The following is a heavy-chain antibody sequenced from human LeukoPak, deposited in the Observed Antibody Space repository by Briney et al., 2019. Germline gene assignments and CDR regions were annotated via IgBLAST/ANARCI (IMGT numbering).Heavy chain of an antibody. V-gene: IGHV3-7*01. CDR1: GFMFSSYW. J-gene: IGHJ5*02. Sequence: PGGSLRLSWAASGFMFSSYWMSWVRQAPGQGLESVANIKKDGTEKKYVDSVKGRFTISRDNAKNSLHPQMSSLRAEDTAVYYCAREGGSGWYSGWFDPWGQGTLVTVSS. D-gene: IGHD6-19*01. CDR2: IKKDGTEK. CDR3: AREGGSGWYSGWFDP.